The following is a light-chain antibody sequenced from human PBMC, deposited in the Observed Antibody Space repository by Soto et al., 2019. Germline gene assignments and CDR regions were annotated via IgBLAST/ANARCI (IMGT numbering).Light chain of an antibody. CDR1: QSVGSY. V-gene: IGKV3-11*01. J-gene: IGKJ4*01. Sequence: EIVLTQSPATLSFSPGERVTPSCRASQSVGSYLAWYQQKPGQTPRLLIYDASNRATGIPARFSGSGSGTDFTLTISSLEADDFAVYYCQHRNYWPPGATFGGGTKVEIK. CDR3: QHRNYWPPGAT. CDR2: DAS.